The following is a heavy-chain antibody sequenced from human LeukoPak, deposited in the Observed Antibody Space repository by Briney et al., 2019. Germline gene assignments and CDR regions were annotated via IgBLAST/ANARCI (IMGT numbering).Heavy chain of an antibody. D-gene: IGHD2-15*01. CDR3: ARGECSGGSCYSRS. J-gene: IGHJ5*02. Sequence: GGSLRLSCAASGFTFYDYGMSWVRQAPGKGLEWVSGINWNGGSTGYADSVKGRFTISRDNAKNSLYLQMNSLRAEDTALYYCARGECSGGSCYSRSWGQGTLVTVSS. CDR2: INWNGGST. CDR1: GFTFYDYG. V-gene: IGHV3-20*04.